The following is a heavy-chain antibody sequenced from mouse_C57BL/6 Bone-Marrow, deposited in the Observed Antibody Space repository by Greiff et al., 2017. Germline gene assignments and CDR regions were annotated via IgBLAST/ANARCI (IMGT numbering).Heavy chain of an antibody. D-gene: IGHD2-3*01. J-gene: IGHJ4*01. CDR2: ISNLAYSI. CDR1: GFTFSDYA. V-gene: IGHV5-15*01. CDR3: ASLLAGGYYAMDY. Sequence: EVKLVESGGGLVQPGGSLKLSCAASGFTFSDYAMAWVRQAPRKGPEWVAFISNLAYSIYYADTVTGRFTISRENAKNTLYLEMSSLRSEDTAMYYCASLLAGGYYAMDYWGQGTSVTVSS.